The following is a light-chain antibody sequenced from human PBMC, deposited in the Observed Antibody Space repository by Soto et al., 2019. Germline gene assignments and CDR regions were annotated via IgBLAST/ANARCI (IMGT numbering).Light chain of an antibody. CDR2: GNS. CDR3: QSYDSSSRVV. CDR1: SSNIGAGYD. V-gene: IGLV1-40*01. Sequence: QSALTQPPSVSGAPGQRVTISCTGSSSNIGAGYDVHWYQQLPGTAPKLLIYGNSNRPSGVPDRFSGSKSGTSASLAITGLHAEDEADYYCQSYDSSSRVVFGGGTKLTVL. J-gene: IGLJ2*01.